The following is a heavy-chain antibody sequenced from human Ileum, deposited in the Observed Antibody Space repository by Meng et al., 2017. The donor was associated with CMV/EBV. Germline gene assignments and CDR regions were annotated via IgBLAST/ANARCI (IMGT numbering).Heavy chain of an antibody. D-gene: IGHD2-2*01. CDR2: IYYSGST. Sequence: GSLRLSCTVSGGSISSSSYYWGWIRQPPGKGLEWIGSIYYSGSTYYNPSLKSRVTISVDTSKNQFSLKLSSVTAADTAVYYCARPYQLLSNWFDPWGQGTLVTVSS. CDR3: ARPYQLLSNWFDP. V-gene: IGHV4-39*01. J-gene: IGHJ5*02. CDR1: GGSISSSSYY.